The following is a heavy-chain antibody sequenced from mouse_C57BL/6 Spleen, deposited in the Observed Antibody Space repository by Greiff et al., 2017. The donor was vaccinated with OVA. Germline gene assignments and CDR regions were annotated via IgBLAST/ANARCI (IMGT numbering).Heavy chain of an antibody. CDR2: ISYDGSN. Sequence: EVKLMESGPGLVKPSQSLSLTCSVTGYSITSGYYWNWIRQFPGNKLEWMGYISYDGSNNYNPSLKNRISITRDTSKNQFFLKLNSVTTEDTATYYCARGGLLRSWYFDVWGTGTTVTVSS. CDR1: GYSITSGYY. V-gene: IGHV3-6*01. CDR3: ARGGLLRSWYFDV. D-gene: IGHD1-1*01. J-gene: IGHJ1*03.